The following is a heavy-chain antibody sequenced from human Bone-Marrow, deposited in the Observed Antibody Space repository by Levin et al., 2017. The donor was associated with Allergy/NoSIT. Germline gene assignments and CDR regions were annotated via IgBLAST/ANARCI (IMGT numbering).Heavy chain of an antibody. D-gene: IGHD4-17*01. V-gene: IGHV1-45*02. CDR3: ASASGDQFPDS. CDR2: LPPFPFPP. CDR1: GDTFTYRY. J-gene: IGHJ4*02. Sequence: CKTSGDTFTYRYVHWVRQAPGQSLPLLFFLPPFPFPPPSSPPFPYRVNITRDTSVNTVYMEMSSLRSEDTAMYYCASASGDQFPDSWGQGTLVTVSS.